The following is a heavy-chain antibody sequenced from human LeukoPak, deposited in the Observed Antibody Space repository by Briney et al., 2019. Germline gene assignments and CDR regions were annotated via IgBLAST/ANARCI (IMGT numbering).Heavy chain of an antibody. V-gene: IGHV3-11*04. CDR2: ISSNGSTI. D-gene: IGHD4-17*01. CDR1: GFTFSDNY. CDR3: ARVGLDGDYGDAFDI. Sequence: PGGTLRLSCAASGFTFSDNYMSWSRQAPGQGQGRVSYISSNGSTIYYAGAVKGRFTNSRDNSKNTLYQQQNSLRAEDTAVYYCARVGLDGDYGDAFDIWGQGTMVTVSS. J-gene: IGHJ3*02.